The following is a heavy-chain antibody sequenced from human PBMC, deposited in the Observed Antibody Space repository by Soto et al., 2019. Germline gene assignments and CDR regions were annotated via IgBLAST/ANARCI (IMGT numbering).Heavy chain of an antibody. CDR3: ARKKTYSSGWYYYYGMDV. CDR1: GGSISSGGYY. J-gene: IGHJ6*02. CDR2: IYYSGST. D-gene: IGHD6-19*01. Sequence: PSETLSLTSTVSGGSISSGGYYWSWIRQHPGKGLEWIGYIYYSGSTYYNPSLKSRVTISVDTSKNQFSLKLSSVTAADTAVYYCARKKTYSSGWYYYYGMDVWGQGTTVTVSS. V-gene: IGHV4-31*03.